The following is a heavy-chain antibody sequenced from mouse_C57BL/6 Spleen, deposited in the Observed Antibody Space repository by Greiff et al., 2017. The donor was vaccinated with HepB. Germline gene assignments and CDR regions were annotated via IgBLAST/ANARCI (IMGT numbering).Heavy chain of an antibody. Sequence: VKVVESGAELVKPGASVKMSCKASGYTFTTYPIEWMKQNHGKSLEWIGNFHPYNDDTKYNEKFKGKATLTVEKSSSTVYLELSRLTSDDSAVYYCARRGDWASFAYWGQGTLVTVSA. J-gene: IGHJ3*01. D-gene: IGHD2-13*01. V-gene: IGHV1-47*01. CDR3: ARRGDWASFAY. CDR1: GYTFTTYP. CDR2: FHPYNDDT.